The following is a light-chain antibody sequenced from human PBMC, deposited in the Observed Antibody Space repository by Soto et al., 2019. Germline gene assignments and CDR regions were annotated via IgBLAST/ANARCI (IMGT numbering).Light chain of an antibody. CDR3: QQYNNWPFT. V-gene: IGKV3-15*01. CDR2: GAS. J-gene: IGKJ3*01. Sequence: EIVMTQSPATLSVSPGETATLSCMASQSVSSNLAWYQQKPGQAPRLLIYGASTRAAGIPARFSGSGSGTEFTLTISSLPSEDFAVYYCQQYNNWPFTFGPGTKVDIK. CDR1: QSVSSN.